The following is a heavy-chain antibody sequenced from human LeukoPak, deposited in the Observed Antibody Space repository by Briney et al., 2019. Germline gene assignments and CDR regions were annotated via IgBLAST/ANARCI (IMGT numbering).Heavy chain of an antibody. Sequence: GGSLRPSCAASGFTFSSYSMNWVRQAPGKGLEWVSSISSSSSYIYYADSVKGRFTISRDNAKNSLYLQVNSLRAEDTAVYYCARGRYCSSWYFDYWGQGTLVTVSS. V-gene: IGHV3-21*01. CDR2: ISSSSSYI. CDR3: ARGRYCSSWYFDY. D-gene: IGHD6-13*01. J-gene: IGHJ4*02. CDR1: GFTFSSYS.